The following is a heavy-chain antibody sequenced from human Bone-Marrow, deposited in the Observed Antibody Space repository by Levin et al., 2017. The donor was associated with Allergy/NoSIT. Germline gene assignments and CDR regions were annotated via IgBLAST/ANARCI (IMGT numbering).Heavy chain of an antibody. CDR3: ARQLAMVVYSGNCDF. D-gene: IGHD4/OR15-4a*01. J-gene: IGHJ4*01. CDR1: GGSISITSHY. Sequence: SETLSLTCGVSGGSISITSHYWAWIRQPPGKGLEWIGSVYYSGSTYFNPSLKSRVTMSVDKSKNQFYLRLTSVTAADTAVYCCARQLAMVVYSGNCDFWGLGTPVTVSS. CDR2: VYYSGST. V-gene: IGHV4-39*01.